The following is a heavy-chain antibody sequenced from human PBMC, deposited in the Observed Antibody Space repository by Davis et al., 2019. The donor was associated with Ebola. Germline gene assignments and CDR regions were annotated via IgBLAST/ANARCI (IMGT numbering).Heavy chain of an antibody. Sequence: GESLKISCAASGFKFGTYTMNWVRQAPGKGLEWISYISSSSTNIYYADSVKDRFTISRDNSKNTLYLQMDSLTTEDTALYYCVKDIQYYYGSGSFYKGDYFQYYGLDVWGTGNRVTVSS. J-gene: IGHJ6*04. CDR1: GFKFGTYT. D-gene: IGHD3-10*01. V-gene: IGHV3-48*04. CDR2: ISSSSTNI. CDR3: VKDIQYYYGSGSFYKGDYFQYYGLDV.